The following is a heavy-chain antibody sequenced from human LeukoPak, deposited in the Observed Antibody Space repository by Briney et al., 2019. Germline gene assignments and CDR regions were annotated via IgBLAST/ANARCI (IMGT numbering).Heavy chain of an antibody. V-gene: IGHV3-23*01. CDR2: SGDSDGST. D-gene: IGHD2-15*01. J-gene: IGHJ4*02. CDR1: GFTFSGSG. Sequence: PGGSLRLSCAASGFTFSGSGMSWVRQAPGKGLEWISSSGDSDGSTYYADPLKGRFTISRDNSKNKLYLQMNNLRAEDTAVYYCAKGGCRGTCNPLAYWGQGALVTVSP. CDR3: AKGGCRGTCNPLAY.